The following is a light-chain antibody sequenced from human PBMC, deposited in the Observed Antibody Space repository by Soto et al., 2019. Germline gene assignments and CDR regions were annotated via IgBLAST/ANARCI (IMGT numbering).Light chain of an antibody. V-gene: IGKV3-20*01. CDR2: GAS. J-gene: IGKJ3*01. CDR1: QSVSGN. CDR3: QQYGSSPLT. Sequence: DIVMTQSPATLSVSPGERATLSCRASQSVSGNLAWYQQKPGQAPRLLIYGASSRATGIPDRFSGSGSGTDFTLTISRLEPEDFAVYYCQQYGSSPLTFGPGTKADIK.